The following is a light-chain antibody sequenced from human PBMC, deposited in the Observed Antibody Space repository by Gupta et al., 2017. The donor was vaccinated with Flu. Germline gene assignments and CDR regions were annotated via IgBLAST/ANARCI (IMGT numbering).Light chain of an antibody. Sequence: EIVLTQSPATLSLSPGERATLSCRASQSVSSYLAWYQQKPGQAPRLLIYDASNRATGIPARFSGSASGTDFTRTISSLEPEDFAVYYCQQRSNWPLTFGGGTKVEIK. J-gene: IGKJ4*01. V-gene: IGKV3-11*01. CDR1: QSVSSY. CDR3: QQRSNWPLT. CDR2: DAS.